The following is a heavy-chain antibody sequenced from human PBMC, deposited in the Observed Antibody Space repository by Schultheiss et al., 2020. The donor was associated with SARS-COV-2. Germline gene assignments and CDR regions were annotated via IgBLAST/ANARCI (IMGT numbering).Heavy chain of an antibody. Sequence: SETLSLTCAVYGRSFSGYYWSWIRQPPGKGLEWIGEINHSGSTNYNPSLKSRVTISVDTSKNQFSLKLSSVTAADTAVYYCARGATMVLPSALGLGYYYYYYMDVWGKGTTVTVSS. CDR3: ARGATMVLPSALGLGYYYYYYMDV. CDR1: GRSFSGYY. J-gene: IGHJ6*03. CDR2: INHSGST. D-gene: IGHD5-12*01. V-gene: IGHV4-34*01.